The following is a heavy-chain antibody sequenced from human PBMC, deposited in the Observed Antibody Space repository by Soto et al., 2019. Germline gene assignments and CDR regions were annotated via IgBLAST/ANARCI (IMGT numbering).Heavy chain of an antibody. CDR1: GYTFSRYG. J-gene: IGHJ4*02. D-gene: IGHD2-2*01. CDR2: ISAYNGNT. CDR3: VRDSNEASFDY. Sequence: ASVKVSCKASGYTFSRYGINWVRQAPGQGLEWMGWISAYNGNTNYAQKLQGRVTMTTDTSTSTAYMELRSLRSDDTAVYYCVRDSNEASFDYWGQGTLVTVSS. V-gene: IGHV1-18*01.